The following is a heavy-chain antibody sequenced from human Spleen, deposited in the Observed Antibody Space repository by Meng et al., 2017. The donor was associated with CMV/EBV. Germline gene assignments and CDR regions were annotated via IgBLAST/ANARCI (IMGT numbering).Heavy chain of an antibody. J-gene: IGHJ4*02. CDR1: RFTFDDYA. Sequence: GGSLRLSCAASRFTFDDYAIHWVRQVPGKGLKWVSGISWNSDNIVYTDSVKGRFTISRDNAKNSLYLQMNSLRAEDTAVYYCARDPGIEARDDYWGQGTLVTVSS. CDR2: ISWNSDNI. V-gene: IGHV3-9*01. D-gene: IGHD6-6*01. CDR3: ARDPGIEARDDY.